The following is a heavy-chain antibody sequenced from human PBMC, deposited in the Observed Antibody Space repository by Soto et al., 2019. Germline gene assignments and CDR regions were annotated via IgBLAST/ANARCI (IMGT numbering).Heavy chain of an antibody. D-gene: IGHD4-4*01. J-gene: IGHJ4*02. V-gene: IGHV1-18*04. Sequence: QVQLVQSGAEVKKPGASVKVSCKASGYTFTSYGISWVRQAPGQGLEWMGWISAYNGNTNYAQKLQGRVTMTTDTSTSTDYMELRSLRSDDTAVYYCARSPTWDLNDYSINFDYWGQGTLVTVSS. CDR3: ARSPTWDLNDYSINFDY. CDR2: ISAYNGNT. CDR1: GYTFTSYG.